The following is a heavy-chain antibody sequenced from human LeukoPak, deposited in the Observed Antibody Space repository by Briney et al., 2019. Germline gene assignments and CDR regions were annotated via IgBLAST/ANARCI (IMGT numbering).Heavy chain of an antibody. CDR2: IYSSGST. D-gene: IGHD2-2*01. J-gene: IGHJ3*02. Sequence: PSETLSLTCTVSGGSISSYYWSWIRQPAGKGLEWIGRIYSSGSTNYNPSLKSRVTMSVDTSKNQFSLKLSSVTAADTAVYYCARLPYCSSTSCPDAFDIWGQGTMVTVSP. CDR1: GGSISSYY. V-gene: IGHV4-4*07. CDR3: ARLPYCSSTSCPDAFDI.